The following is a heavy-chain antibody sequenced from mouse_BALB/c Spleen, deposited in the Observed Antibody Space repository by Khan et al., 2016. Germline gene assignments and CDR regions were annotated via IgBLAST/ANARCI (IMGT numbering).Heavy chain of an antibody. CDR2: INTSTGEP. CDR1: GYTFTNYG. D-gene: IGHD3-1*01. CDR3: ARTARATFAY. J-gene: IGHJ3*01. Sequence: QFPLVQSGPELKKPGETVKISCKASGYTFTNYGMNWVKQAPGKGLKWMGWINTSTGEPTYAEAFKGRVAFSLETSASTAYLQINNLKSEDTATYFCARTARATFAYWGQGTLVTVSA. V-gene: IGHV9-3*02.